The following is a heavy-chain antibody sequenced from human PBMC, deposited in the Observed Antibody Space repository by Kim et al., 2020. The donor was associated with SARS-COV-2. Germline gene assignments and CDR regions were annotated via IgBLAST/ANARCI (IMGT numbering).Heavy chain of an antibody. J-gene: IGHJ3*01. V-gene: IGHV3-30*18. CDR1: GFTFSSYG. Sequence: GGSLRLSCAASGFTFSSYGMHWVRQAPGKGLEWVAVISYDGSNKYYADSVKGRFTISRDNSKNTPYLQMNSLRAEDTAVYYCAKFIVWGQGTIVTVSS. CDR3: AKFIV. CDR2: ISYDGSNK.